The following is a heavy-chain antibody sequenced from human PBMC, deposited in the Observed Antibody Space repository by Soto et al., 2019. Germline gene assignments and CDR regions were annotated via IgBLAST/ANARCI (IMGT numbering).Heavy chain of an antibody. CDR2: IYNSGST. CDR1: GGSISSGGYY. CDR3: ARDLWGYCGTDCYPLDV. V-gene: IGHV4-31*02. D-gene: IGHD2-21*02. J-gene: IGHJ6*02. Sequence: SETLSVTWTVSGGSISSGGYYWSWIRQHPGKGLEWIGYIYNSGSTYYNPSLKSRVTISVDTSKNQFSLKLSSVTAADTAVYYCARDLWGYCGTDCYPLDVWGQGTTVTVSS.